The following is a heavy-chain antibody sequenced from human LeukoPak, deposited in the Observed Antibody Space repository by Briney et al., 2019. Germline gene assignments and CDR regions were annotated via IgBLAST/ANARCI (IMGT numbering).Heavy chain of an antibody. Sequence: GGALRLSCLASGLSFSSYWMTWVRQAPGKALKWVGNIKEDGSAKSYVDSVKGRFTISRDNAKNSLYMPMDSLRVEDPAVYYCARDYDYFSGHNLDAYDIWGQGTTVTVSS. CDR2: IKEDGSAK. J-gene: IGHJ3*02. CDR3: ARDYDYFSGHNLDAYDI. D-gene: IGHD2-15*01. CDR1: GLSFSSYW. V-gene: IGHV3-7*01.